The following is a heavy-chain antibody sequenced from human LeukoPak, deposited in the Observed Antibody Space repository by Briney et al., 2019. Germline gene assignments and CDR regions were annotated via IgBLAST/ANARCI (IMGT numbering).Heavy chain of an antibody. CDR1: GGSISSSNW. J-gene: IGHJ4*02. Sequence: SGTLSLTCAISGGSISSSNWWTWVRQPPGKGLEWVGEIYLRGNTNYNPSLESRVTISVDTSKNQFSLKLSSVTAADTAVYYCARATMIVVVIPRYYFDYWGQGTLVTVSS. CDR3: ARATMIVVVIPRYYFDY. V-gene: IGHV4-4*02. CDR2: IYLRGNT. D-gene: IGHD3-22*01.